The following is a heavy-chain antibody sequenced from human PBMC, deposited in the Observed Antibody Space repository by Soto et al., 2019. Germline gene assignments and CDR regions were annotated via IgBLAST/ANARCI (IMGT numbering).Heavy chain of an antibody. CDR1: XXSVXSGSYY. CDR2: IYYSGST. D-gene: IGHD6-6*01. Sequence: QVQLQESGPGLVXPSXXXSLTCTVXXXSVXSGSYYWSWIRQPPGKGLEWIGYIYYSGSTNYNPSLKSRVTISVDTSKNQFSLKLSSVTAADTAVYYCARGRDGSSSPLDYWGQGTLVTVSS. J-gene: IGHJ4*02. V-gene: IGHV4-61*01. CDR3: ARGRDGSSSPLDY.